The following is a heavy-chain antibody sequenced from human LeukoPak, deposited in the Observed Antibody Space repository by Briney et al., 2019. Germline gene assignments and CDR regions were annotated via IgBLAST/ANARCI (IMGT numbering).Heavy chain of an antibody. J-gene: IGHJ6*03. CDR2: ISAYNGNT. V-gene: IGHV1-18*01. CDR3: ARDQIVVVPDYYYYYYMDV. D-gene: IGHD2-2*01. Sequence: ASVKVSCKASGYTFTSYGISWVRQAPGQGLEWMGWISAYNGNTNYAQKLQGRVTMTTDTSTSTAHMELRSLRSDDTAVYYCARDQIVVVPDYYYYYYMDVWGKGTTVTVSS. CDR1: GYTFTSYG.